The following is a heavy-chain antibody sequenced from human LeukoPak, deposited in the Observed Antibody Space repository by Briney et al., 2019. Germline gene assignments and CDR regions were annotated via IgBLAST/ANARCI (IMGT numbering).Heavy chain of an antibody. J-gene: IGHJ4*02. Sequence: SVKVSCKASGGTFSSYAISWVRQAPGQGLEWVGGMIPIFGTANYAQTFQGRVTITADKSTSTAYMELSSLRSEDTAVYYCARARPSDGYNQFDYWGQGTLVSVSS. V-gene: IGHV1-69*06. CDR3: ARARPSDGYNQFDY. CDR1: GGTFSSYA. CDR2: MIPIFGTA. D-gene: IGHD5-24*01.